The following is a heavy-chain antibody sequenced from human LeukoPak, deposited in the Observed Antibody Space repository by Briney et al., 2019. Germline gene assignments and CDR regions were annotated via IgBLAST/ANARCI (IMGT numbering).Heavy chain of an antibody. CDR2: INHSGST. Sequence: PSETLSLTCTVSGGSISSSSYYWNWIRQSPGKGLEWIGKINHSGSTNYNPSLKSRVTILVDTSKNQFSLKVSSVTAADTAVYYCARGTRKQHLEDYWGQGTLVTVSS. CDR3: ARGTRKQHLEDY. CDR1: GGSISSSSYY. J-gene: IGHJ4*02. V-gene: IGHV4-39*07. D-gene: IGHD6-13*01.